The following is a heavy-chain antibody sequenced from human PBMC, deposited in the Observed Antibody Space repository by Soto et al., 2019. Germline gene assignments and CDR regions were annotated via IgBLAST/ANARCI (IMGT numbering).Heavy chain of an antibody. V-gene: IGHV2-5*01. CDR2: IYWNDDK. J-gene: IGHJ5*02. Sequence: GPTLVNPTQTLTLTCTFSGFSLSTSGVGVGWIRQPPGKALEWLALIYWNDDKRYSPSLKSRLTITKDTSKNQVVLTMTNMDPVDTATYYCAHKGPVVLMVYAPGFDPWGQGTLVTVSS. D-gene: IGHD2-8*01. CDR3: AHKGPVVLMVYAPGFDP. CDR1: GFSLSTSGVG.